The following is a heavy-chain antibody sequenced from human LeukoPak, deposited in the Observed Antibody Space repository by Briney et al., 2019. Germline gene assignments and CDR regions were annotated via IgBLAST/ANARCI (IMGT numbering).Heavy chain of an antibody. V-gene: IGHV3-23*01. CDR2: ISGSGGST. CDR1: GFTFSSYA. CDR3: AKLGIAVAGTRWFDP. J-gene: IGHJ5*02. D-gene: IGHD6-19*01. Sequence: GGSLRLSCAASGFTFSSYAMSWVRQAPGKGLEWVSAISGSGGSTYYADSVKGRFTISRDNSKNTLYLQMNSLRAEDTAVSYCAKLGIAVAGTRWFDPWGQGTLVTVSS.